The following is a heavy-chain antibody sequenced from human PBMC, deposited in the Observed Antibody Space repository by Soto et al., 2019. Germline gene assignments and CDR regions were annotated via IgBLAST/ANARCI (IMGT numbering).Heavy chain of an antibody. J-gene: IGHJ4*02. D-gene: IGHD3-16*02. CDR1: GGSITGYY. CDR3: ARQDYLWGSYRYSFPDYFDY. Sequence: SETLSLTCTVSGGSITGYYWSWIRQPPGKGLEWIGYIYYTGSTDHNPSLKSRVTISLDTSRNQVSLKLSSVTAADTAVYYCARQDYLWGSYRYSFPDYFDYWGQGTLVTVSS. CDR2: IYYTGST. V-gene: IGHV4-59*08.